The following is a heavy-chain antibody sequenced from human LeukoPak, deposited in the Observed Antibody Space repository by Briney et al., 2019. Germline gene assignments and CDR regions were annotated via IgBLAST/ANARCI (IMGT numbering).Heavy chain of an antibody. D-gene: IGHD6-13*01. V-gene: IGHV6-1*01. CDR2: TYYRSNLYN. Sequence: SQTLSLTCAISGDIVSSNSAAWNWIRQSPSRGLEWLGRTYYRSNLYNDYAVSVKSRITINPETSKNQFSLQLNSVTPEDTAVYYCAGYVDQQLVAWGQGTLVTVSS. CDR1: GDIVSSNSAA. CDR3: AGYVDQQLVA. J-gene: IGHJ4*02.